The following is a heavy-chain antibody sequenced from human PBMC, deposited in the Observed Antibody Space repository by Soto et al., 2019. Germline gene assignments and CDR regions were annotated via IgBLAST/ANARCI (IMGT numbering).Heavy chain of an antibody. CDR2: INAGNGNT. CDR1: GYTFTSYG. D-gene: IGHD6-19*01. CDR3: ARGIAVAVHY. Sequence: DSVKVSCKASGYTFTSYGISWVRQAPGQRLEWMGWINAGNGNTKYSQKFQGRVTITRDTSASTVYMEMSSLTSEDTALYYCARGIAVAVHYWGQGTLVTVSS. J-gene: IGHJ4*02. V-gene: IGHV1-3*01.